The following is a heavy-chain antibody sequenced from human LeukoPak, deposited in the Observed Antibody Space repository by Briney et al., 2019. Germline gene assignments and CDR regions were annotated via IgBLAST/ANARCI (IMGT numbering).Heavy chain of an antibody. D-gene: IGHD3-22*01. CDR2: INTDGSST. V-gene: IGHV3-74*01. Sequence: GGSLRLSCAASGFTFSSYWMHWVRQAPGKGLVWVSRINTDGSSTSYADSVKGRFTISRDNAKNTLYLQMNSLRAEDTALYYCARDLGAYYDSSDNWFDPWGQGTLVTVSS. J-gene: IGHJ5*02. CDR1: GFTFSSYW. CDR3: ARDLGAYYDSSDNWFDP.